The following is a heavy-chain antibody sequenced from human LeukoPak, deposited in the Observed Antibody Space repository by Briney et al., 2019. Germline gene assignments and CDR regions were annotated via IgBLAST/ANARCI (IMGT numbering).Heavy chain of an antibody. CDR2: ISGSDTTT. V-gene: IGHV3-23*01. CDR1: GFTFSSSG. D-gene: IGHD2-2*01. Sequence: GGSLRLSCAASGFTFSSSGMSWVRQAPGKGLEWVSYISGSDTTTHYADSQKGRFTISRDNSKNTLYLQMNSLRAEDTAVYFCAKDQVVPFDYWGQGTLVTVSS. CDR3: AKDQVVPFDY. J-gene: IGHJ4*02.